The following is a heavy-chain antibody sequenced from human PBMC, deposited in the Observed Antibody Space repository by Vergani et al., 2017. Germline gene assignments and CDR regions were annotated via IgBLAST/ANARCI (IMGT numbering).Heavy chain of an antibody. CDR2: ISSSSSYI. CDR1: GFTFSSYS. J-gene: IGHJ4*02. D-gene: IGHD2-2*01. V-gene: IGHV3-21*01. CDR3: AVVVPAAIFDY. Sequence: EVQLVESGGGLVKPGGSLRLSCAASGFTFSSYSMNWVRQAPGKGLEWVSSISSSSSYIYYADSLKGRFTISRDNSKNSLYLQMNSLRAEDTAVYYCAVVVPAAIFDYWGQGTLVTVSS.